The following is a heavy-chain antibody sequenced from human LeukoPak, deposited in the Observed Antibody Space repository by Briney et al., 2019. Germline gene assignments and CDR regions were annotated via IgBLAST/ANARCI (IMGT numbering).Heavy chain of an antibody. Sequence: GGSLRLSCAASGFTFSSYAMSWVRQAPGKGLEWVSAISGSGGSTYYADSVKGRFTISRGNSKNTLYLQMNSLRAEDTAVYYCAKDPGIAVAKPDYWGQGTLVTVSS. CDR1: GFTFSSYA. J-gene: IGHJ4*02. CDR3: AKDPGIAVAKPDY. D-gene: IGHD6-19*01. CDR2: ISGSGGST. V-gene: IGHV3-23*01.